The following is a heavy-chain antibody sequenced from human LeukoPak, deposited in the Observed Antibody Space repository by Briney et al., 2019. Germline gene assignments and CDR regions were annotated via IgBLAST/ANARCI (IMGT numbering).Heavy chain of an antibody. Sequence: GGSLRLSCAASGFTFDDYAMHWVRQAPGKGLEWVSGISWNSGSIGYADSVKGRFTISRDNAKNSLYLQMNSLRAEDTALYYCAKDQNDSPWMAFDIWCQGTMVTVSS. V-gene: IGHV3-9*01. J-gene: IGHJ3*02. CDR2: ISWNSGSI. D-gene: IGHD3-22*01. CDR3: AKDQNDSPWMAFDI. CDR1: GFTFDDYA.